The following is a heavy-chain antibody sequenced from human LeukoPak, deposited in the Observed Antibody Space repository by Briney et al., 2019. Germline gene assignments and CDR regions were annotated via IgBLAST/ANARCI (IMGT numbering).Heavy chain of an antibody. J-gene: IGHJ4*02. CDR1: GFTVSSNT. CDR2: LYSDGRT. V-gene: IGHV3-53*01. D-gene: IGHD5-24*01. Sequence: GGSLRLSCAASGFTVSSNTMSWVRQAPGRGLELVSVLYSDGRTYYADSVKGRFTISRDNSKNTLFLQMNSLRAEDTAVYYCLLATINSGLFHYWGQGTLVTVSS. CDR3: LLATINSGLFHY.